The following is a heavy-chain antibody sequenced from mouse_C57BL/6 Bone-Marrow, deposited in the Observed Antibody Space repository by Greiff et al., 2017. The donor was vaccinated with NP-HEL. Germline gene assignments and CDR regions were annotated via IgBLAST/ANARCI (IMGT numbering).Heavy chain of an antibody. CDR3: ARAAH. V-gene: IGHV1-81*01. CDR1: GYTFTSYG. J-gene: IGHJ3*01. CDR2: IYPRSGNT. Sequence: VQLQQSGAELARPGASVKLSCKASGYTFTSYGISWVKQRTGQGLEWIGEIYPRSGNTYYNEKFNGKATLTADKSSSTAYMELRSLTSEDSAVYFCARAAHWGQGTLVTVSA.